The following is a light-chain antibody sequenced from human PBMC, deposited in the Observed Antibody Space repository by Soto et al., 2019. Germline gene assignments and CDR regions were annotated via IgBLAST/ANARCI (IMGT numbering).Light chain of an antibody. CDR1: YYISCY. CDR2: DAS. Sequence: DIQLTQSPSFLSSSVEDRVTISCRASYYISCYLAWYQQEPGKPPKLLIYDASTLATWVPSRFTGSGSGTKFTVTISSLQLGDFAAYDCQQRRDWPLTFGHGTKVEI. V-gene: IGKV1-9*01. CDR3: QQRRDWPLT. J-gene: IGKJ2*01.